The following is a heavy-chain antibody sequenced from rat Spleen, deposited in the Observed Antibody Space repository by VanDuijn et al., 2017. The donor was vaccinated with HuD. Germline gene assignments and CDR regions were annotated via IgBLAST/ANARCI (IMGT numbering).Heavy chain of an antibody. D-gene: IGHD1-11*01. Sequence: EVQLVESGGGLVQPGRSLKLSCVASGFTFNNYWMSWIRQAPTKGLEWVASISPSGGSTYYRDSVKGRFTISRDYAKRILYLQMDSLRSEDTANYYCARHRNYGGIPFDYWGQGVMVTVSS. CDR3: ARHRNYGGIPFDY. J-gene: IGHJ2*01. V-gene: IGHV5-31*01. CDR2: ISPSGGST. CDR1: GFTFNNYW.